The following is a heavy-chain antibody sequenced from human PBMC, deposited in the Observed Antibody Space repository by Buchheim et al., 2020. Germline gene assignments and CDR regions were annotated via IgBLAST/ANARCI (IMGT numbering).Heavy chain of an antibody. CDR1: GGSFSGYY. V-gene: IGHV4-34*01. CDR3: ARGSTDYSACAVFDY. CDR2: ISHSGGT. J-gene: IGHJ4*02. D-gene: IGHD4-11*01. Sequence: QVQLQQWGAGLLKPSETLSLTCAVYGGSFSGYYWTWIRQPPGKGLEWLGEISHSGGTNYNPSLMSRVTISVDTSKKQFSLGLSSVTAADTAVYYCARGSTDYSACAVFDYWGQGT.